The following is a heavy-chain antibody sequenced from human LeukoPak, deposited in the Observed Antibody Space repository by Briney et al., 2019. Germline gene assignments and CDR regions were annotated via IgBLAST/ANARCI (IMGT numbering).Heavy chain of an antibody. Sequence: SVKVSCKASGGTLSSYAISWVRQAPGQGLEWMGGIIPIFGTANYAQKFQGRVTITADESTSTAYMELSSLRSEDTAVYYCARLLDERAVAGIDYWGQGTLVTVSS. J-gene: IGHJ4*02. V-gene: IGHV1-69*13. CDR3: ARLLDERAVAGIDY. CDR2: IIPIFGTA. D-gene: IGHD6-19*01. CDR1: GGTLSSYA.